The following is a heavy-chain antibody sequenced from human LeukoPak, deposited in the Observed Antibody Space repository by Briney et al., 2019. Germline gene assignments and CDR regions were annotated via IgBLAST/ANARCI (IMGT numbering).Heavy chain of an antibody. CDR3: ARGGYYYDSSGYLRYYYYYGMDV. V-gene: IGHV4-59*12. J-gene: IGHJ6*02. Sequence: SETLSLTCTVSGGSISSYYWSWIRQPPGKGLEWIGYIYSSGSTNYNPSLKSRVTISVDTSKNQFSLKLSSVTAADTAVYYCARGGYYYDSSGYLRYYYYYGMDVWGQGTTVTVSS. D-gene: IGHD3-22*01. CDR1: GGSISSYY. CDR2: IYSSGST.